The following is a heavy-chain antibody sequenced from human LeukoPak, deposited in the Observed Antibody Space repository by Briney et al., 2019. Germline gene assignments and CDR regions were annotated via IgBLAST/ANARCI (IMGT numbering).Heavy chain of an antibody. CDR3: ARAGGYCSSTSCYDAFDI. D-gene: IGHD2-2*01. Sequence: PSETLSLTGTVSGGSISSYYWSWIRQPAGKGLEWIGRIYTSGSTNYNPSLKSRVTMSVDTSKNQFSLKLSSVTAADTAVYYCARAGGYCSSTSCYDAFDIWGQGTMVTVSS. CDR2: IYTSGST. J-gene: IGHJ3*02. CDR1: GGSISSYY. V-gene: IGHV4-4*07.